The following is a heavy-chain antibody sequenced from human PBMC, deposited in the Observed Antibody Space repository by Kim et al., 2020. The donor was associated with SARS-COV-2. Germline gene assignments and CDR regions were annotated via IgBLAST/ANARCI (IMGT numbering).Heavy chain of an antibody. Sequence: SETLSLTCTVSGGSISSSSYYWGWIRQPPGKGLEWIGSIYYSGSTYYNPSLKSRVTISVDTSKNQFSLKLSSVTAADTAVYYCARHSPSLVTYYYDSSGLYQFDYWGPGTLVTVSS. CDR1: GGSISSSSYY. D-gene: IGHD3-22*01. V-gene: IGHV4-39*01. CDR3: ARHSPSLVTYYYDSSGLYQFDY. J-gene: IGHJ4*02. CDR2: IYYSGST.